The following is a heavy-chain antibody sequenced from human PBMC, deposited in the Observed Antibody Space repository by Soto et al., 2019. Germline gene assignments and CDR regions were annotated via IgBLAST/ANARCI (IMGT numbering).Heavy chain of an antibody. Sequence: QVQLLESGGGVVQPGRSLKLSCRTSGFTFSLYGMHWVRQAPGKGLEWLAVISFDGKNRYYADSVKGRFTTSRDNSKTTLFLQMSSLRRDHTAVFFCAKAAQAAAVLDHWGQGALVTVAS. J-gene: IGHJ4*02. CDR3: AKAAQAAAVLDH. CDR1: GFTFSLYG. D-gene: IGHD6-25*01. V-gene: IGHV3-30*18. CDR2: ISFDGKNR.